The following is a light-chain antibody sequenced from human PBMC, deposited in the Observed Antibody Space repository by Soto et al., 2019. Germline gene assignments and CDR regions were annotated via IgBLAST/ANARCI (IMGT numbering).Light chain of an antibody. Sequence: DIQMTQSPSSPSASVGDRVTITCRASQSISSYLNWYQQKPGKAPKLLIYAASSLQSGVPSRFSGSGSGTDFTLTISTLQPKDFATYYDRQSYSTPCTFGQGTKVHIK. J-gene: IGKJ1*01. CDR1: QSISSY. V-gene: IGKV1-39*01. CDR2: AAS. CDR3: RQSYSTPCT.